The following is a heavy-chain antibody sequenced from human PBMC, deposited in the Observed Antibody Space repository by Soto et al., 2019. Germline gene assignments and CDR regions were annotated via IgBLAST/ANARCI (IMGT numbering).Heavy chain of an antibody. CDR2: IYHSGST. CDR1: GGSISSSNW. CDR3: ARTELVSDWFDP. Sequence: SETLYLTCAVSGGSISSSNWWSWVRQPPGKGLEWIGEIYHSGSTNYNPSLKSRVTIPVDKSKNQFSLKLSSVTAADTAVYYCARTELVSDWFDPWGQGTLVTVS. J-gene: IGHJ5*02. D-gene: IGHD6-13*01. V-gene: IGHV4-4*02.